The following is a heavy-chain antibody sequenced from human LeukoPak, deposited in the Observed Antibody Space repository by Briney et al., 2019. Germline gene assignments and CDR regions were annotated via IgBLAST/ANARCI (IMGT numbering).Heavy chain of an antibody. CDR1: GFTFSSYA. V-gene: IGHV3-23*01. D-gene: IGHD1-26*01. CDR2: ISVSGVST. CDR3: AKGRGWEASYYYYYMDV. J-gene: IGHJ6*03. Sequence: PGGSLRLSCAASGFTFSSYAVSWVRQAPGKGLEWVSGISVSGVSTNYADSVKGRFTISRDNSKNTLYLQMNSLRAEDTAVYYCAKGRGWEASYYYYYMDVWGKGTTVTISS.